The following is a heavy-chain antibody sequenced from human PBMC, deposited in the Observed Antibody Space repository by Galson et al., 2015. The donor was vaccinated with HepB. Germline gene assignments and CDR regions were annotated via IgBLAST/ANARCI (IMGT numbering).Heavy chain of an antibody. CDR1: GYTFSGYY. J-gene: IGHJ4*02. Sequence: SVKVSCKASGYTFSGYYMHWVRQAPGQGLEWMGWINPNSGGTNDAQKFQGRVTMTRDTSISTAYMVVSRLRSDDTAVYYCARAGPTYYFDSSAYYDWGQGTLVTVSS. CDR2: INPNSGGT. CDR3: ARAGPTYYFDSSAYYD. V-gene: IGHV1-2*02. D-gene: IGHD3-22*01.